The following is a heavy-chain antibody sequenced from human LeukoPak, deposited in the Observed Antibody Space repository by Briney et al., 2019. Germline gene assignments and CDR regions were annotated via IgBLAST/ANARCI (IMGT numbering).Heavy chain of an antibody. J-gene: IGHJ4*02. D-gene: IGHD2-2*01. CDR3: AKDRSWPSTSCITFDY. CDR1: GFTFSDYA. Sequence: TGGSLRLSCAASGFTFSDYAMSWVRQAPGQGLEWCSTITGSGDNTYYKDSVKGRFTISRDISKNLIYLQMSSLRAEDTAVYYCAKDRSWPSTSCITFDYWGQGTLVTVSS. V-gene: IGHV3-23*01. CDR2: ITGSGDNT.